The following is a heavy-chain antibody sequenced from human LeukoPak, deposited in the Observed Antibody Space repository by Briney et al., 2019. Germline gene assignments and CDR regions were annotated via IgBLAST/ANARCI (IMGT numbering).Heavy chain of an antibody. J-gene: IGHJ4*02. CDR1: GFTFGSYS. D-gene: IGHD6-19*01. CDR2: INHSGGT. CDR3: ATGSSGWSQPTFDY. Sequence: PGGSLRLSCEASGFTFGSYSMSWVRQPPGKGLEWIGEINHSGGTNYNPSLKSRVTISVDTSKNQFSLKLSSVTAADTAVYYCATGSSGWSQPTFDYWGQGTLVTVSS. V-gene: IGHV4-34*08.